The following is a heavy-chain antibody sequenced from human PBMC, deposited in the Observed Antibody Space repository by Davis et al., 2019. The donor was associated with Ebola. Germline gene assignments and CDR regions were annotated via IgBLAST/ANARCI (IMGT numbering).Heavy chain of an antibody. Sequence: MPSETLSLTCTVSGGSISSSSYYWGWIRQPPGKGLEWIGSIYYSGSTYYNPSLKSRVTISVDTSKNQFSLKLSSVTAADTAVYYCASGSNYQYYYYGMDVWGQGTTVTVSS. J-gene: IGHJ6*02. CDR1: GGSISSSSYY. V-gene: IGHV4-39*01. CDR2: IYYSGST. D-gene: IGHD4-11*01. CDR3: ASGSNYQYYYYGMDV.